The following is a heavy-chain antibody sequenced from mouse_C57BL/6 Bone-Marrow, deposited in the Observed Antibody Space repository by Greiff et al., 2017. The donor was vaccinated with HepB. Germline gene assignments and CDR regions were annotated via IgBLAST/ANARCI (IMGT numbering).Heavy chain of an antibody. D-gene: IGHD2-3*01. CDR1: DSEVFPIAY. CDR3: ARYDGYPDWYFDV. V-gene: IGHV15-2*01. CDR2: ILPSIGRT. Sequence: QVQLKQSGSELRSPGSSVKLSCKDFDSEVFPIAYMSWVRQKPGHGFEWIGGILPSIGRTIYGEKFEDKATLDADTLSNTAYLELNSLTSEDSAIYYCARYDGYPDWYFDVWGTGTTVTVSS. J-gene: IGHJ1*03.